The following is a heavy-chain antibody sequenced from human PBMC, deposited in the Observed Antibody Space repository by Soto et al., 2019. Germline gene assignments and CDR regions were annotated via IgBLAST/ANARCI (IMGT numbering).Heavy chain of an antibody. Sequence: QVQLVQSGTEMKRPGSSVKVSCETSGGTFSNSTFNWVRQAPGQGLEWMGWIIPVLNITNYAQKFQGRINIAAAKSTSTASLELSSLRSHDTAISFCAKAPTASAPFLFWGQGTLVTVSS. J-gene: IGHJ4*02. D-gene: IGHD2-21*01. CDR2: IIPVLNIT. V-gene: IGHV1-69*02. CDR1: GGTFSNST. CDR3: AKAPTASAPFLF.